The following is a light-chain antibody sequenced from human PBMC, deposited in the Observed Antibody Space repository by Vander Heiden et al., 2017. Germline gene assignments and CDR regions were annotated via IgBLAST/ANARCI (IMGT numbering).Light chain of an antibody. CDR1: VVAKKY. CDR2: KDT. V-gene: IGLV3-27*01. Sequence: SYELTQPSSVSVSPGQTARITCSGDVVAKKYTRWFKQKPGQAPVLVIYKDTERPSGMPERFSGSSSGATVTLTISGAQVDDEADYYCYSAADNSLRVFGGGTKLTVL. J-gene: IGLJ3*02. CDR3: YSAADNSLRV.